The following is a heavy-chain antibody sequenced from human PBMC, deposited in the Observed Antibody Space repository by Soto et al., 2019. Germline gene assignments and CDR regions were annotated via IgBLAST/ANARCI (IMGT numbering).Heavy chain of an antibody. V-gene: IGHV3-23*01. CDR3: ARGYSSGPDY. CDR2: ISGSGGGT. CDR1: GFTFSSYA. Sequence: GGSLRLSCAASGFTFSSYAMSWVRQAPGKGLEWVSAISGSGGGTYYADSVKGRFTISRDNAKSTLYLQLNSLRAEDTALYYCARGYSSGPDYWGQGTLVTVSS. D-gene: IGHD6-19*01. J-gene: IGHJ4*02.